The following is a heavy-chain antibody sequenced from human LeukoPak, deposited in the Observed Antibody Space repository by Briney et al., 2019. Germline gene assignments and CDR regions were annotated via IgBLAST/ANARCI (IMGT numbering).Heavy chain of an antibody. V-gene: IGHV1-8*01. J-gene: IGHJ4*02. D-gene: IGHD3-9*01. CDR1: GYTFTSYD. CDR2: MSPNSGNT. CDR3: ARETTIPPYYFDY. Sequence: ASVTVSCKASGYTFTSYDITWVRQAPGQGLEWMGWMSPNSGNTVYAQKFQGRVTMTRNTSITTAYMELSSLTSEDTAVYYCARETTIPPYYFDYWGPGSQVTVPP.